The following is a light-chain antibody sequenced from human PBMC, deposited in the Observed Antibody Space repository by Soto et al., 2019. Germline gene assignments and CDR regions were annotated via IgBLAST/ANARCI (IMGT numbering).Light chain of an antibody. CDR3: SSYTSSSTNV. Sequence: QSALTQPRSVSASPGQSVTISCTGTSNDVGAYNYVSWYQQFPGKAPKLMLYDVSKRPSGVPHRFSGSKSGNTASLTISGLQAVDEADYYCSSYTSSSTNVFGTGTKVTVL. CDR1: SNDVGAYNY. V-gene: IGLV2-11*01. CDR2: DVS. J-gene: IGLJ1*01.